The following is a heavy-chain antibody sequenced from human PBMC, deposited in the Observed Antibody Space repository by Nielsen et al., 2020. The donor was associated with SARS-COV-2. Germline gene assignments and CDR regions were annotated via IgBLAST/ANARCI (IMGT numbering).Heavy chain of an antibody. CDR1: GGSISSYY. D-gene: IGHD5-12*01. Sequence: SETLSLTCPLSGGSISSYYWSWIRQPPGKGLEWIGYIYYSGSTNYNPSLKSRVTISVDTSKNQFSLKLSSVTAADTAVYYCARAVATDYYYYMDVWGKGTTVTVSS. CDR3: ARAVATDYYYYMDV. CDR2: IYYSGST. V-gene: IGHV4-59*01. J-gene: IGHJ6*03.